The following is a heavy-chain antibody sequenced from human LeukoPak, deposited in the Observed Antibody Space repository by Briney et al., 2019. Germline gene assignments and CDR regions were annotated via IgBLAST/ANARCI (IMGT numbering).Heavy chain of an antibody. V-gene: IGHV2-5*02. D-gene: IGHD3-22*01. CDR3: AHVDSSGYSFDY. CDR1: GFSLSTRGVG. CDR2: IYWDDDK. Sequence: SGPTLVKPTQTLTLTCTFSGFSLSTRGVGVGWIRQPPGKALEWLALIYWDDDKRYSPSLKSRLTITKDTSKNQVVLTMTNMDPVDTATYYCAHVDSSGYSFDYRGQGTLVTVSS. J-gene: IGHJ4*02.